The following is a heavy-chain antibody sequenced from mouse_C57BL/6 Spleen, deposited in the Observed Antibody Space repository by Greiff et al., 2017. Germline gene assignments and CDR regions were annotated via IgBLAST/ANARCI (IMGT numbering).Heavy chain of an antibody. V-gene: IGHV1-4*01. CDR3: ARGYDYDPRDYAMDY. CDR2: INPSSGYT. Sequence: QVQLQQSGAELARPGASVKMSCKASGYTFTSYTMHWVKQRPGQGLEWIGYINPSSGYTKYNQKFKDKATLTADKSSSTAYMQLSSLTSEDSAVYYCARGYDYDPRDYAMDYWGQGTSVTVSS. CDR1: GYTFTSYT. J-gene: IGHJ4*01. D-gene: IGHD2-4*01.